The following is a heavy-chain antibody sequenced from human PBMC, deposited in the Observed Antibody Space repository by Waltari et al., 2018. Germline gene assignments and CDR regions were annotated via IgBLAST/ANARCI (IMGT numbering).Heavy chain of an antibody. CDR2: IYWDYDK. V-gene: IGHV2-5*02. D-gene: IGHD6-25*01. Sequence: QITLKESGPTLLKPTQTLTLTCTFSGFSLNTSGVGVGWIRQPTGKALEWLTLIYWDYDKRYSPSQKSRLTITKDTSKNQVVLTMTNMDPVDTATNYCASRRGSGWPNNWFDPWGQGTLVTVSS. CDR3: ASRRGSGWPNNWFDP. CDR1: GFSLNTSGVG. J-gene: IGHJ5*02.